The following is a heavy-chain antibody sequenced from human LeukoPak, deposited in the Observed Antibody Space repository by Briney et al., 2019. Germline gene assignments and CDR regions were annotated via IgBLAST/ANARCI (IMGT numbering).Heavy chain of an antibody. CDR3: ARDYYGDYGTYDI. D-gene: IGHD4-17*01. CDR2: MWYDGSNK. Sequence: GGSLRLSCAASGFTFSNYVMHWVRQAPGKGLEWVALMWYDGSNKYYADSVKGRFTISRDNSKNTVYLQMHSLRAEDTAVYYCARDYYGDYGTYDIWGQGTVVTVSS. J-gene: IGHJ3*02. V-gene: IGHV3-33*01. CDR1: GFTFSNYV.